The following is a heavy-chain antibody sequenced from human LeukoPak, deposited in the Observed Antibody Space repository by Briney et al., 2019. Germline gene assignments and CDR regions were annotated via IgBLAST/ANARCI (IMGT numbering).Heavy chain of an antibody. D-gene: IGHD3-22*01. CDR3: ARGGDMIVVVEGAFDI. V-gene: IGHV3-7*01. CDR1: GFTFTTYW. Sequence: GGSLRLSCAASGFTFTTYWMGWVRQAPGKGLEWVASIKPDGSEKYYVDSVKGRFTISRDNAKNSLYLQMNSLRAEDTAVYYCARGGDMIVVVEGAFDIWGQGTMVTVSS. J-gene: IGHJ3*02. CDR2: IKPDGSEK.